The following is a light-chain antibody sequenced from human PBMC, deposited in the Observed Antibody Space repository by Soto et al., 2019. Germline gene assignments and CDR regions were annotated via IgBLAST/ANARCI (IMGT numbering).Light chain of an antibody. CDR3: QQYETSPIT. V-gene: IGKV3-20*01. J-gene: IGKJ5*01. CDR1: QRLSSS. CDR2: GAS. Sequence: EIVLTQSPATLSVSPWEIATLSCRASQRLSSSLAWYQQKPGQAPRLLIYGASTRATGIPDRFSGSGSGTDFTLTITPLEPEDFAVYFCQQYETSPITFGQGTRLEIK.